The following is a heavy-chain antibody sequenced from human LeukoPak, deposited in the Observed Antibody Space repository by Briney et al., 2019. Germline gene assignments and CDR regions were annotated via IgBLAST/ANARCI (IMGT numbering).Heavy chain of an antibody. D-gene: IGHD2-2*01. J-gene: IGHJ4*02. CDR2: INQGGSEK. V-gene: IGHV3-7*01. Sequence: PGGSLRLSCAASGFTFSSYWMSWARQAPEKGLEWVANINQGGSEKYYVDSVRGRFTISRDNAKNSLCLQMNSLRADDTAVYYCARDVTALDSWGQGTLVTVSS. CDR3: ARDVTALDS. CDR1: GFTFSSYW.